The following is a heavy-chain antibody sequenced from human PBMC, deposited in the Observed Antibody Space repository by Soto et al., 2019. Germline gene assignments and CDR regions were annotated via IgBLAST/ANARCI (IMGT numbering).Heavy chain of an antibody. CDR2: INPSGGST. V-gene: IGHV1-46*03. CDR1: GYTFTSYY. J-gene: IGHJ3*02. CDR3: ARPLGYCSSTSCPRAFDI. D-gene: IGHD2-2*01. Sequence: GASVKVSCKASGYTFTSYYMHWVRQAPGQGLEWMGIINPSGGSTSYAQKFQGRVTMTRDTSTSTVYMELSSLRSEDTAVYYCARPLGYCSSTSCPRAFDIWGQGTMVTV.